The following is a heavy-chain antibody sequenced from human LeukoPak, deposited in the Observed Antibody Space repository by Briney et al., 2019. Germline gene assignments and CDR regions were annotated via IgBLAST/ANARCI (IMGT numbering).Heavy chain of an antibody. CDR1: GFTFSRHW. Sequence: GGSLRLSCAASGFTFSRHWMSWVRQAPEKGLEWVANINQDGNEKYYVDSVKGRFTISRDNAGNSLYLQMNSLRAEDTAVYYRARGNVIAEVPAAKQDWFDPWGQGTLVTVSS. D-gene: IGHD2-2*01. CDR2: INQDGNEK. J-gene: IGHJ5*02. V-gene: IGHV3-7*03. CDR3: ARGNVIAEVPAAKQDWFDP.